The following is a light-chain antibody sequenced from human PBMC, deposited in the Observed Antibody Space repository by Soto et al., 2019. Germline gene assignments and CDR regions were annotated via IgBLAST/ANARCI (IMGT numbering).Light chain of an antibody. V-gene: IGKV1-5*03. CDR1: QSLGSW. CDR2: KAS. Sequence: DIQMSQSPSTLCASVGDRVTITCRASQSLGSWLSWYQQKPGKAPKLLIYKASSLESGVPSRFSGSGSGTEFTLTISSLQPDDFATYYCQQYNTNLFTFGPGTKVDIK. J-gene: IGKJ3*01. CDR3: QQYNTNLFT.